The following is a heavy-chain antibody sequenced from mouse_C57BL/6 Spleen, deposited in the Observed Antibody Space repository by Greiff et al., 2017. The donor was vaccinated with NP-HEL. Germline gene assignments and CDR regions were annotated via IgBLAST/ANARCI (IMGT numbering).Heavy chain of an antibody. CDR3: AKTAQAYYAMDY. Sequence: VQLQQPGAELVKPGASVKLSCKASGYTFTSYWMHWVKQRPGHGLEWIGEILPGSGSTNYNEKFKGKATFTADTSSNTAYMQLSSLPTEDSAIYYCAKTAQAYYAMDYWGQGTSVTVSS. CDR1: GYTFTSYW. CDR2: ILPGSGST. V-gene: IGHV1-9*01. J-gene: IGHJ4*01. D-gene: IGHD3-2*02.